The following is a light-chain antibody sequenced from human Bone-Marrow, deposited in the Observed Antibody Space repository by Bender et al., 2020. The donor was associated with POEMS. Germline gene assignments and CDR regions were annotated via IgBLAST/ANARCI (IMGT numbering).Light chain of an antibody. J-gene: IGLJ2*01. V-gene: IGLV2-11*01. CDR1: SSDVGRYNY. Sequence: QSALTQPRSVSGSPGQSVTISCTGTSSDVGRYNYVSWYQQHPGKAPKLMIYDVVKRPSGVPDRFSGSKSGNTASLTSSWLQAEDEADYYCSSYGGSNNFNVFGGGTKLTVL. CDR2: DVV. CDR3: SSYGGSNNFNV.